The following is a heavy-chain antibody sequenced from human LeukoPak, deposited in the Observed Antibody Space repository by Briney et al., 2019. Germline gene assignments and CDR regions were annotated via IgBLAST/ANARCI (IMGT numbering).Heavy chain of an antibody. J-gene: IGHJ4*02. CDR3: ARGSSRGLSWSGYLLDGYDY. CDR2: MNPNSGNT. D-gene: IGHD3-3*01. V-gene: IGHV1-8*01. Sequence: ASVKVSCKASGYTFTSYDINWVRQATGQGLEWMGWMNPNSGNTGYAQKFQGRVTMTRNTSISTAYMELSSLRSEDTAVYYCARGSSRGLSWSGYLLDGYDYWGQGTLVTVSS. CDR1: GYTFTSYD.